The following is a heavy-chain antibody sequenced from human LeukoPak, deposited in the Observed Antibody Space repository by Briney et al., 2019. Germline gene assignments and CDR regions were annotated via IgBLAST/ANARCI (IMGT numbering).Heavy chain of an antibody. CDR1: GGSFSGYY. CDR2: INHSGST. Sequence: SETLSLTCAVYGGSFSGYYWSWIRQPPGKGLEWIGEINHSGSTNYNPSLKSRVTISVDTSKNQFSLKLSSVTAADTAVYYCASLFSDFGYSYAQGLYWGQGTLVTVSS. V-gene: IGHV4-34*01. D-gene: IGHD5-18*01. J-gene: IGHJ4*02. CDR3: ASLFSDFGYSYAQGLY.